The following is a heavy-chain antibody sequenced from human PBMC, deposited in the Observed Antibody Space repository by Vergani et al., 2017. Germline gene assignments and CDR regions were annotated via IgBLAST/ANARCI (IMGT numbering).Heavy chain of an antibody. CDR3: ARDEYCSSTSCYFERGYFDY. CDR1: GFTFSSYG. Sequence: VQLVESGGGLVQPGGSLRLSCAASGFTFSSYGMHWVRQAPGKGLEWVAVIWYDGSNKYYADSVKGRFTISRDNSKNTLYLQMNSLRAEDTAVYYCARDEYCSSTSCYFERGYFDYWGQGTLVTVSS. D-gene: IGHD2-2*01. CDR2: IWYDGSNK. V-gene: IGHV3-33*08. J-gene: IGHJ4*02.